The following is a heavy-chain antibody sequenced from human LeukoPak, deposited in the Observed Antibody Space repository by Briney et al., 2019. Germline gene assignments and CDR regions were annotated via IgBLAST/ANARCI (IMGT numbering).Heavy chain of an antibody. CDR3: ARDYGGSSPFDY. D-gene: IGHD4-23*01. V-gene: IGHV3-48*03. CDR1: GFTFSNYE. CDR2: ISSSGSDI. J-gene: IGHJ4*02. Sequence: GGSLRLSCAASGFTFSNYEMHWVRQAPGKGLEWVSYISSSGSDIYYADSVKGRFTISRDNAKSSLYLHMNSLRAEDTAVYYCARDYGGSSPFDYWGQGTLVTVSS.